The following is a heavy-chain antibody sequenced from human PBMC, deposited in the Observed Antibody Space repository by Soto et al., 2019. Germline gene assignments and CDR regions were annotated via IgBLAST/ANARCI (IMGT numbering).Heavy chain of an antibody. J-gene: IGHJ4*02. CDR2: IKQHGSER. CDR1: GFTFSSYW. Sequence: DVQLVESGGGLVQPGGSLRLSCAASGFTFSSYWMSWVRQAPGKGLEWVANIKQHGSERWYVDSVKGRFTISRDNAKNSLYLQMNSLRPGDTAVYFCARGAVGVSGYWGQGTLVTVSS. D-gene: IGHD2-8*02. CDR3: ARGAVGVSGY. V-gene: IGHV3-7*05.